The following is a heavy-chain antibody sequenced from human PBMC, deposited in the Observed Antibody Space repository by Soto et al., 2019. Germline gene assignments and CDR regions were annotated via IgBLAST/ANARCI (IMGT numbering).Heavy chain of an antibody. CDR3: AHSRSITMYDY. CDR2: IYWDDDK. D-gene: IGHD3-10*02. J-gene: IGHJ4*02. CDR1: GFSLSTNGVG. Sequence: QITLKESGPTLAKPTKPLTLTCTVSGFSLSTNGVGVGGIRQPPGKALERLALIYWDDDKGYSPSLKSSLTITKDTSKNRVVITMTNMAAVDTATYYCAHSRSITMYDYWGQGTLVTVSS. V-gene: IGHV2-5*02.